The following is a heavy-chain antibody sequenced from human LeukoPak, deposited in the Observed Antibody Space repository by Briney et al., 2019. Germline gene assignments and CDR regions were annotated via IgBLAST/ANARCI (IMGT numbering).Heavy chain of an antibody. CDR3: ARYHSRSHEGWIDP. CDR2: VSYSGKT. CDR1: GGSISNYL. D-gene: IGHD3-10*01. V-gene: IGHV4-59*13. J-gene: IGHJ5*02. Sequence: SETLSLTCTVSGGSISNYLWSWIRQPPGKGLEWIGYVSYSGKTDYTPSLKSRVTISLDASNNHFSLTLSSVTAADTAVCYCARYHSRSHEGWIDPWGQGALVTVSS.